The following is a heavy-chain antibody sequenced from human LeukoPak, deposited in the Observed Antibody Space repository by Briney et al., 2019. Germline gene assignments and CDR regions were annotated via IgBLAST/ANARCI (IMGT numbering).Heavy chain of an antibody. J-gene: IGHJ1*01. V-gene: IGHV1-18*04. CDR1: GYTFTNFG. CDR2: ISTYNGNT. Sequence: ASVKVSCKASGYTFTNFGISWVRQAPGQRPEWMGWISTYNGNTNYAQNLQDRVTLTTDTSTTTAYTELRSLRSDDTAVYYCARDKDEDYDTSGMFQHWGQGTLVTVSS. D-gene: IGHD3-22*01. CDR3: ARDKDEDYDTSGMFQH.